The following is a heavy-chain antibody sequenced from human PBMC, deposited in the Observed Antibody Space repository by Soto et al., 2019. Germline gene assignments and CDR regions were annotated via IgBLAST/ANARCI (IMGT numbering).Heavy chain of an antibody. CDR2: FGTSRKYI. D-gene: IGHD3-9*01. J-gene: IGHJ3*02. Sequence: GGSLRLSCAASGFNFRDYSMNWVRQAPGKGPEWISYFGTSRKYIFYPDSVRGRFTISRDDARNSLYLQLNSLTEQDTAVYYCVRDRDWAFDIWGQGTMVTVSS. V-gene: IGHV3-48*02. CDR3: VRDRDWAFDI. CDR1: GFNFRDYS.